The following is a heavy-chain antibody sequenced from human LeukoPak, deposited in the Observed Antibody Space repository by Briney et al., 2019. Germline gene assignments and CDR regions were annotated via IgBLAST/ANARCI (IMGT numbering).Heavy chain of an antibody. V-gene: IGHV4-59*01. Sequence: SETLSLTCTASGGSISSYYWSWIRQPPGKGLEWIGYIYYSGSTNYNPSLKSRVTISVDTSKNQFSLKLSSVTAADTAVYYCAVGGTYGSGSYYYYYGMDVWGKGTTVTVSS. D-gene: IGHD3-10*01. CDR2: IYYSGST. CDR1: GGSISSYY. CDR3: AVGGTYGSGSYYYYYGMDV. J-gene: IGHJ6*04.